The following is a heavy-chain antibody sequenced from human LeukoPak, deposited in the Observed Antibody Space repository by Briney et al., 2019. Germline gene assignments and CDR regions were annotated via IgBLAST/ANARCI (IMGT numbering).Heavy chain of an antibody. CDR2: FSAYNGNT. V-gene: IGHV1-18*01. CDR3: ARGGAEIGWFDP. CDR1: GYAFTSYG. J-gene: IGHJ5*02. D-gene: IGHD3-16*01. Sequence: RASVKVSCKASGYAFTSYGISWVRQAPGQGLEWMGWFSAYNGNTNYAQKLQGRVTMTTDTSTSTAYMGLRSLRSDDTAVYYCARGGAEIGWFDPWGQGTLVTVSS.